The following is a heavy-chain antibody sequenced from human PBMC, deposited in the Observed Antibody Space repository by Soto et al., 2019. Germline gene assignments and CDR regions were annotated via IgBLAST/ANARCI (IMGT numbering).Heavy chain of an antibody. CDR3: STDPNGDYIGAFDN. Sequence: EVQLLESGGRLVPPGGSLRLSCAGSRFSFSNYAMTWARQAPGEGLEWVSSITGSGGGTTYADSGKGRFTIFRDNSKNILYLQMDSLRADDTAVYYCSTDPNGDYIGAFDNWGQGTMVTVSS. V-gene: IGHV3-23*01. CDR2: ITGSGGGT. D-gene: IGHD4-17*01. CDR1: RFSFSNYA. J-gene: IGHJ3*02.